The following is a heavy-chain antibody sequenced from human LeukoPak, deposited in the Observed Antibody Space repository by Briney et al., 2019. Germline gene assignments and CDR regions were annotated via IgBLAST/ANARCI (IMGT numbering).Heavy chain of an antibody. Sequence: PSETLSLTCTVSGGSISSGGYYWSWLRQHPGKGLEWIGYIYYSGSTYYNPSLKSRVTISVDTSKNQFSLKLSSVTAADTAVYYCARDKEGAFDIWGQGTMVTVSS. CDR3: ARDKEGAFDI. CDR1: GGSISSGGYY. CDR2: IYYSGST. V-gene: IGHV4-31*03. J-gene: IGHJ3*02.